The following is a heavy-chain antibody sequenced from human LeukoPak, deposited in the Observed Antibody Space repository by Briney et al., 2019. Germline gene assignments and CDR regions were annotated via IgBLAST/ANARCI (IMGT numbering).Heavy chain of an antibody. CDR3: ASQGPLTPFDY. Sequence: SETLSLTCTVSGGSISSYYWSWIRQPPGKGLEWIGYIYYGGSTYYNPSLKSRVIISVDTSKNQFSLKLSSVTAADTAVYYCASQGPLTPFDYWGQGTLVTVSS. J-gene: IGHJ4*02. V-gene: IGHV4-59*12. CDR1: GGSISSYY. CDR2: IYYGGST.